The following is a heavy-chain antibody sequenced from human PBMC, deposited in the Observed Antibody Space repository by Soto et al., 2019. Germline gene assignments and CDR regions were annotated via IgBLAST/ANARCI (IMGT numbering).Heavy chain of an antibody. CDR1: GGSISGDHY. V-gene: IGHV4-30-4*01. CDR3: DRNRYGMHV. J-gene: IGHJ6*02. CDR2: IYSSGST. Sequence: PSETLSLTCTVSGGSISGDHYWSWIRQPPGKGLEWIGYIYSSGSTYYKPSLKSRVSISVDTSKKQFYMKLNSVTAADTAVYYCDRNRYGMHVWGQGTTVTVSS.